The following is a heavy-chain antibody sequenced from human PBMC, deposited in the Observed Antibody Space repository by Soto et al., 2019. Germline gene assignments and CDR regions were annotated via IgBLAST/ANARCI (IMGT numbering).Heavy chain of an antibody. Sequence: GASVKVSSKASGYTFASCYMHWVRQAHGQGLEWMRIINPSGGSTSYAQKFQGRVTMTRDTSTSTVYMELSSLRSEDTAVYYCARDGVRRVITFVYYYYYGMDVWGQGTTVTVSS. CDR1: GYTFASCY. CDR2: INPSGGST. J-gene: IGHJ6*02. D-gene: IGHD3-10*01. CDR3: ARDGVRRVITFVYYYYYGMDV. V-gene: IGHV1-46*01.